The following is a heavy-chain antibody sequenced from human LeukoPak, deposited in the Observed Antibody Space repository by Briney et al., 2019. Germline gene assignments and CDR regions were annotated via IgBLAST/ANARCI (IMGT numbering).Heavy chain of an antibody. D-gene: IGHD3-3*01. J-gene: IGHJ4*02. CDR2: ISSSSSYI. CDR1: GFTFSSYS. Sequence: PGGSLRLSCAASGFTFSSYSMSWVRQAPGKGLEWVSSISSSSSYIYYADSVKGRFTISRDNAKNSLYLQMNSLRAEDTAVYYCARGLLYYDFLVVTQADDYWGQGTLVTVSS. CDR3: ARGLLYYDFLVVTQADDY. V-gene: IGHV3-21*01.